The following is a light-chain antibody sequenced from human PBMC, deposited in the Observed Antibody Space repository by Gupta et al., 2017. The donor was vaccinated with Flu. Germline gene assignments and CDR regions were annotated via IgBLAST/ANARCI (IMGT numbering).Light chain of an antibody. V-gene: IGLV2-14*01. CDR3: SSYPDSSTLV. CDR2: EVS. Sequence: SIDKACTGTGSDVGGDNKVAWYHQHPGEPTKLMIYEVSIRPSGVSNRCSGSYSGSTAPLTTSGLQAEEEADYYGSSYPDSSTLVFGGGTKLTVL. CDR1: GSDVGGDNK. J-gene: IGLJ2*01.